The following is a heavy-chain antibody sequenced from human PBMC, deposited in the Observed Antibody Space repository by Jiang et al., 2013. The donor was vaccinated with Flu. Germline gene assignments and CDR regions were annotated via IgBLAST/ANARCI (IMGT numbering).Heavy chain of an antibody. V-gene: IGHV5-10-1*01. D-gene: IGHD2-8*01. J-gene: IGHJ4*02. CDR3: ARPGQYCTNGVCSIGLFDY. CDR2: IDPSDSYT. Sequence: RIDPSDSYTKYSPSFEGHVTISADKSISTAYLQWSSLKASDTAMYYCARPGQYCTNGVCSIGLFDYWGQGTLVTVSS.